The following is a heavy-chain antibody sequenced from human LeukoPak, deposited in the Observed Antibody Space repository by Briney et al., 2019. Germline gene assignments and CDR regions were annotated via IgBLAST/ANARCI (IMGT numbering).Heavy chain of an antibody. J-gene: IGHJ6*02. CDR1: GFTFSSYW. CDR2: IKQDGSEK. D-gene: IGHD2-21*01. Sequence: GGSLRLSCTASGFTFSSYWMSWVRQAPGKGLEWVANIKQDGSEKDYVDSVEGRFTISRDNAKNSLYLQMNSLRAEDTAVYYCAKYCGGDCYGMDVWGQGTTVTVSS. CDR3: AKYCGGDCYGMDV. V-gene: IGHV3-7*01.